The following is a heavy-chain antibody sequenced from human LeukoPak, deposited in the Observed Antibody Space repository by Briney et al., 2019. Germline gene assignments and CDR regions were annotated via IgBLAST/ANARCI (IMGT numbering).Heavy chain of an antibody. CDR1: GYTLTELS. CDR2: FDPEDGET. D-gene: IGHD1-26*01. CDR3: ARDPAAWASRSGSYYRYFDY. Sequence: ASVKVSCKVSGYTLTELSMHWVRQAPGKGLEWMGGFDPEDGETIYAQKFQGRVTMTEDTSTDTAYMELSSLRSEDTAVYYCARDPAAWASRSGSYYRYFDYWGQGTLVTVSS. J-gene: IGHJ4*02. V-gene: IGHV1-24*01.